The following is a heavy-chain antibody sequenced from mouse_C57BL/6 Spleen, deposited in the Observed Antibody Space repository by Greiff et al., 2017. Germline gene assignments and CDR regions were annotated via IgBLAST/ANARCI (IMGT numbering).Heavy chain of an antibody. CDR2: INSDGGST. Sequence: VQLQQSGGGLVQPGESLKLSCESNEYEFPSHDMSWVRKTPEKRLELVAAINSDGGSTYYPDTMERRFIISRDNTKKTLYLQMSSLRSEDTALYYWARLGNYLNEGSYFDYWGQGTTLTVSS. V-gene: IGHV5-2*01. CDR1: EYEFPSHD. CDR3: ARLGNYLNEGSYFDY. D-gene: IGHD2-1*01. J-gene: IGHJ2*01.